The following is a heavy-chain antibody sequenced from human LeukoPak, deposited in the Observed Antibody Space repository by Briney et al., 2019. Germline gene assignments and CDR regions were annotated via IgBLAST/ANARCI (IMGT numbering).Heavy chain of an antibody. CDR1: GFTFSSYA. D-gene: IGHD1-14*01. CDR3: AKSEGHTEPY. CDR2: ISYDGSNK. V-gene: IGHV3-30*04. J-gene: IGHJ4*02. Sequence: GGSLRLSCAASGFTFSSYAMHWVRQAPGKGLEWVAVISYDGSNKYYVDSVKGRFTISRDNSKNTLYLQMNSLRAEDTAVYYCAKSEGHTEPYWGQGTLVTVSS.